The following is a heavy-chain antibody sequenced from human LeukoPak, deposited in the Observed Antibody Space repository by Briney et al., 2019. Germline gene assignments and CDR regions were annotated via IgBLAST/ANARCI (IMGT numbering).Heavy chain of an antibody. CDR3: ARDKCSSTSCYAPSFGY. CDR2: ISCSSSYI. V-gene: IGHV3-21*01. D-gene: IGHD2-2*01. J-gene: IGHJ4*02. Sequence: GGSLRLSCAASGFTFSSYSMNWVRQAPGKGLEWVSSISCSSSYIYYADSVKGRFAISRDNAKNSLYLQMNSLRAEDTAVYYCARDKCSSTSCYAPSFGYWGQGTLVTVSS. CDR1: GFTFSSYS.